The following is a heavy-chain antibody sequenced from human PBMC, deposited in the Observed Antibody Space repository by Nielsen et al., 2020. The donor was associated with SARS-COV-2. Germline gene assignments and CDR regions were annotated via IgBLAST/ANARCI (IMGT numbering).Heavy chain of an antibody. Sequence: ASVKVSCKVSGNTLSGVSMHWVRQAPGKGLEWMGGFDPEDGGITYAQKFQGRVTMTEDSSTDTAYMELSSLRSEDTAVYYCASLPYGNSGLDFDSWGQGTLVAVSS. D-gene: IGHD1-26*01. CDR2: FDPEDGGI. J-gene: IGHJ4*02. CDR3: ASLPYGNSGLDFDS. CDR1: GNTLSGVS. V-gene: IGHV1-24*01.